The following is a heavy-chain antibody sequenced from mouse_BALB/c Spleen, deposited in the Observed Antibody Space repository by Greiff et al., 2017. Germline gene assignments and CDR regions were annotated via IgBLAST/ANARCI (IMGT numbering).Heavy chain of an antibody. CDR3: ASSSTMIKDFAY. J-gene: IGHJ3*01. CDR1: GFTFSSYT. D-gene: IGHD2-4*01. V-gene: IGHV5-12-2*01. CDR2: ISNGGGST. Sequence: EVQLVESGGGLVQPGGSLKLSCAASGFTFSSYTMSWVRQTPEKRLEWVAYISNGGGSTYYPDTVKGRFTISRDNAKNTLYLQMSSLKSEDTAMYYCASSSTMIKDFAYWGQGTLVTVSA.